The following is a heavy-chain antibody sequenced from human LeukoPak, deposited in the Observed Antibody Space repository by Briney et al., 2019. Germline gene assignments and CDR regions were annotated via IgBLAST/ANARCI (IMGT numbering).Heavy chain of an antibody. CDR1: GYTFTSYD. D-gene: IGHD5-12*01. J-gene: IGHJ6*03. CDR3: ARGKDIVATTVYYYYYYMDV. Sequence: ASVKVSCKASGYTFTSYDINWVRQATGQGLEWMGWMNPNSGNTGYAQKFQGRVTITRNTSISTAYMELSSLRSEDTAVYYCARGKDIVATTVYYYYYYMDVWGKGTTVTVSS. CDR2: MNPNSGNT. V-gene: IGHV1-8*03.